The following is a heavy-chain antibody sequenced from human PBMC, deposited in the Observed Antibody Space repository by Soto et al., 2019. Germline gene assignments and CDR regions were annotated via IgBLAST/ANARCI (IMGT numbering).Heavy chain of an antibody. Sequence: EVQLVESGGGLVQPGGSLRLSCAASGFTFSTYWMSWVRQAPGKGLEWVANIKQDGTEKYYADSVKGRFTISRDNAKNSLYLQMNGLRAEDTAVYYCAREEWFFDYWGQGTLVTVSS. CDR2: IKQDGTEK. CDR3: AREEWFFDY. CDR1: GFTFSTYW. V-gene: IGHV3-7*01. J-gene: IGHJ4*02. D-gene: IGHD3-3*01.